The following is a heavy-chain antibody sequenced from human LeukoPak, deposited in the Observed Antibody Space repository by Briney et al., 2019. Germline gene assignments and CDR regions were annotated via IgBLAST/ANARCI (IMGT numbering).Heavy chain of an antibody. CDR3: ARESIVVVPAPMDV. CDR1: GFTLNTHT. CDR2: ITSSNSYT. V-gene: IGHV3-21*01. J-gene: IGHJ6*02. D-gene: IGHD2-2*01. Sequence: GGSLRLSCAASGFTLNTHTMNWVRQAPGKGLEWVSSITSSNSYTYYADSVKGRFTISRDNAKNSVYLQMNSLRAEDTAVYYCARESIVVVPAPMDVWGQGTPDTVS.